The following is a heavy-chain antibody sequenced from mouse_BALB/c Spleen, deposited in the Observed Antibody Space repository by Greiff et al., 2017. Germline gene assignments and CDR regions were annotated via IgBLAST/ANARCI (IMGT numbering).Heavy chain of an antibody. CDR1: GYTFTSYW. V-gene: IGHV1-7*01. CDR2: INPSTGYT. CDR3: ARDDYEGYAMDD. D-gene: IGHD2-4*01. Sequence: VKLQESGAELAKPGASVKMSCKASGYTFTSYWMHWVKQRPGQGLEWIGYINPSTGYTEYNQKFKDKATLTADKSSSTAYMQLSSLTSEDSAVYYGARDDYEGYAMDDWGQGTSVTVSS. J-gene: IGHJ4*01.